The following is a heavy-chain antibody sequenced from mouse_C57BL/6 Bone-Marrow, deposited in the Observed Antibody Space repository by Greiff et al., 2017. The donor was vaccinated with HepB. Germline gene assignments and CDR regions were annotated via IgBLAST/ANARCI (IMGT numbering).Heavy chain of an antibody. D-gene: IGHD2-12*01. J-gene: IGHJ4*01. CDR1: GFTFSSYG. CDR3: ARVTGNDAMDY. V-gene: IGHV5-6*01. Sequence: EVQLVESGGDLVKPGGSLKLSCAASGFTFSSYGMSWVRQTPDKRLEWVATISSGGSYTYYPDSVKGRFTISRDNAKNTLYLQMSSLKSEDTAMYYCARVTGNDAMDYWGQGTSVTVSS. CDR2: ISSGGSYT.